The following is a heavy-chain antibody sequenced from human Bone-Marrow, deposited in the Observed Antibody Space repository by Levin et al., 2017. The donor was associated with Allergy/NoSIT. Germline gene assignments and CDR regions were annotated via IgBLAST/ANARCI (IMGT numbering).Heavy chain of an antibody. D-gene: IGHD4-23*01. CDR3: ARESTQPTSAIYGGSFDY. CDR2: IWYDGSNK. V-gene: IGHV3-33*01. J-gene: IGHJ4*02. CDR1: GFTFSSYG. Sequence: GGSLRLSCAASGFTFSSYGMHWVRQAPGKGLEWVAVIWYDGSNKYYADSVKGRFTISRDNSKNTLYLQMNSLRAEDTAVYYCARESTQPTSAIYGGSFDYWGQGTLVTVSS.